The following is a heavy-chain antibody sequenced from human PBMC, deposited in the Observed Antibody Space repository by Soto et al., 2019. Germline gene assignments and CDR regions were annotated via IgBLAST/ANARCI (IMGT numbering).Heavy chain of an antibody. CDR1: GFTFSSYS. CDR3: ASEFRDYDFWSGFYIDV. CDR2: ISSSSSTI. D-gene: IGHD3-3*01. V-gene: IGHV3-48*01. J-gene: IGHJ6*03. Sequence: GGSLRLSCAASGFTFSSYSMNWVRQAPGKGLEWVSYISSSSSTIYYADSVKGRFTISRDNAKNSLYLQMNSLRAEDTAVYYCASEFRDYDFWSGFYIDVWGKGTTVTVSS.